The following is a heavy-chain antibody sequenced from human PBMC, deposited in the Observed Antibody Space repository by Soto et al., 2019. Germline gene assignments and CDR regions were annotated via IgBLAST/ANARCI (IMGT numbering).Heavy chain of an antibody. CDR1: GGSISSGDYY. J-gene: IGHJ6*02. V-gene: IGHV4-31*03. D-gene: IGHD3-3*02. CDR3: ARAPLISIFFAYGMDV. CDR2: IYYSGST. Sequence: QVQLQDSGPGLVKPSQTLSLTCTVSGGSISSGDYYWIWIRQHPGKGLEWIGYIYYSGSTYYNPSLKSRVTISVDTSRNQFSLKLSSVTAADTAVYYCARAPLISIFFAYGMDVWGQGTTVTVSS.